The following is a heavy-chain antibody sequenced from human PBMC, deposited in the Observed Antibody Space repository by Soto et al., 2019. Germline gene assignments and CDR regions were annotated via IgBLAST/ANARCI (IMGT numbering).Heavy chain of an antibody. CDR3: ARGVTAGYNFWSNPRGDWITS. V-gene: IGHV1-8*01. Sequence: QVPLLQSGAEVRRPGASVRVSCKASGYTFANYDVSWVRQAAGQGLERLGWFSPATGMSKTTYLLQFRDRATITWDTSLATAYLDGHTLTSDDTAVYYCARGVTAGYNFWSNPRGDWITSWGQGNLVVVSS. D-gene: IGHD3-3*01. J-gene: IGHJ5*01. CDR2: FSPATGMSKT. CDR1: GYTFANYD.